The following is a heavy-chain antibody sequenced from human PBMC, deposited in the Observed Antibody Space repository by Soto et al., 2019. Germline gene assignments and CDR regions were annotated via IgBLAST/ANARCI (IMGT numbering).Heavy chain of an antibody. CDR1: CGSVDNFNHY. J-gene: IGHJ5*02. CDR3: ATSEYSSLSINWFYP. V-gene: IGHV4-30-4*01. CDR2: IYNSGDT. D-gene: IGHD6-6*01. Sequence: SETLSLTCTVSCGSVDNFNHYWSWIRQPPGKGLEWLGYIYNSGDTHYNPSLKSRVKILLDKSRNQFSLRLSSVTAADTAVYFCATSEYSSLSINWFYPWGQGALVTVSS.